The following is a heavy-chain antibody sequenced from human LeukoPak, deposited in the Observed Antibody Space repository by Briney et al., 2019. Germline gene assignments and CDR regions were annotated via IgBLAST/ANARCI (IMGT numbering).Heavy chain of an antibody. CDR1: GGSFSGYY. J-gene: IGHJ5*02. CDR3: ARGGYYGSGRPRFDP. CDR2: INHSGST. Sequence: SETLSLTCAVYGGSFSGYYWSWIRQPPGRGLEWIGEINHSGSTNYNPSLKSRVTISVDTSKNQFSLKLSSVTAADTAVYYCARGGYYGSGRPRFDPWGQGTLGTVSS. V-gene: IGHV4-34*01. D-gene: IGHD3-10*01.